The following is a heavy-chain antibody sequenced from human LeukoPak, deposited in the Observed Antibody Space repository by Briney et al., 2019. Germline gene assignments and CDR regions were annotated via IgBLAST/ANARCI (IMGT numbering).Heavy chain of an antibody. CDR1: GGSISNYY. CDR3: ARLRGGGSYGLVDY. CDR2: IYWSGST. D-gene: IGHD3-16*01. J-gene: IGHJ4*02. V-gene: IGHV4-59*01. Sequence: SETLSLTCTVSGGSISNYYWSWIRQPPGKGLEWIGYIYWSGSTNYNSSLKSRLTISVDTSKNQFSLKLSSVTAADTAVYYCARLRGGGSYGLVDYWGQGTLVTVSS.